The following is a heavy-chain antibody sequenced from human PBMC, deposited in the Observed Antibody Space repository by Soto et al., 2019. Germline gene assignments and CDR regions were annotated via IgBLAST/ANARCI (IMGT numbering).Heavy chain of an antibody. J-gene: IGHJ4*02. CDR3: ARDTGDGTFDF. CDR2: INAGYGNT. V-gene: IGHV1-3*01. Sequence: QVHLVQSGAEVRKPGASVKVSCKASGYTFSSYAMHWVRQAPGQRLEWMGWINAGYGNTKSSQKFQDRVTISRDTSASTAHMELTSLRSDDTAVYYCARDTGDGTFDFWGQGTLVTVSS. D-gene: IGHD7-27*01. CDR1: GYTFSSYA.